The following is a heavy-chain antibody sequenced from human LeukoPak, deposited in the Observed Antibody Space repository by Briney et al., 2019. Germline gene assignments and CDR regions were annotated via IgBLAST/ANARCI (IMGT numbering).Heavy chain of an antibody. CDR1: GYSFTSYW. J-gene: IGHJ5*02. V-gene: IGHV5-51*01. CDR2: IYPGDSDT. D-gene: IGHD2-2*02. Sequence: GESLKISCKGSGYSFTSYWIGWVRQMPGKGLEWMGIIYPGDSDTRYSPSFQGQVTISADKSISTAYLQWSSLKASDTATYYCARVVPAAIPRPWFDPWGQGTLVTVSS. CDR3: ARVVPAAIPRPWFDP.